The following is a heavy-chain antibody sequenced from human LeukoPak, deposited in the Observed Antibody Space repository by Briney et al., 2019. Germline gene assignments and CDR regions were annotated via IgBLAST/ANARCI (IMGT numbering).Heavy chain of an antibody. Sequence: SETLSLTCSVSGGSISSSSYYWGWIRQPPGKGLEWIGSIYYSRNTYYNPSIKSRTTISVNTTKNQYSLKLSSVTAADTYVYYCAIIWEWELGTIDYWGQGTLVTVSS. V-gene: IGHV4-39*07. J-gene: IGHJ4*02. D-gene: IGHD1-26*01. CDR2: IYYSRNT. CDR1: GGSISSSSYY. CDR3: AIIWEWELGTIDY.